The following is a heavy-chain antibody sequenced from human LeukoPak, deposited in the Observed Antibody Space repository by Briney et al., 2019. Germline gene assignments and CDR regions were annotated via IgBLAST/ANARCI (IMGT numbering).Heavy chain of an antibody. J-gene: IGHJ4*02. V-gene: IGHV4-59*01. CDR1: GGSISSSY. CDR3: ARASGAFDY. Sequence: KPSETLCLTCTVSGGSISSSYWSWIRQPPGKGLEWIGYIYYSGITNYNPSLKSRVTISLDTSKNQFSLKLNSVTAADTAVYYCARASGAFDYWGQGALVTVSS. CDR2: IYYSGIT.